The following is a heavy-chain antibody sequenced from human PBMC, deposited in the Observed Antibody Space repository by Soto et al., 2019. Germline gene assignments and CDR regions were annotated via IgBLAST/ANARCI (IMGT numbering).Heavy chain of an antibody. CDR1: GYTFTSYA. Sequence: GASVKVSCKASGYTFTSYAMHWVRQAPGQRLEWMGWINAGNGNTNYAHKLQGRVTMTTDTSTSTAYMELRSLRSDDTAVYYCARGPWSLSGDYWGQGTLVTVSS. CDR2: INAGNGNT. J-gene: IGHJ4*02. V-gene: IGHV1-3*01. CDR3: ARGPWSLSGDY. D-gene: IGHD6-25*01.